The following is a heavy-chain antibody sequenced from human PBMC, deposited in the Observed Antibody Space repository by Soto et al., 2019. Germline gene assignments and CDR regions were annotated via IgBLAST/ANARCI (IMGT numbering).Heavy chain of an antibody. Sequence: QVQLQESGPGLVQPSETLSLTCTVSGGSIGGYYWGWIRQPPGKGLEWIGYIYYSGSSKYNPSLKSRVAMSADTSKNQLSLKLRSVTAADTAVYYCARVRERWHYIDWFYQFDQWGQGTMVTVSS. CDR2: IYYSGSS. D-gene: IGHD3-9*01. J-gene: IGHJ4*02. CDR1: GGSIGGYY. CDR3: ARVRERWHYIDWFYQFDQ. V-gene: IGHV4-59*01.